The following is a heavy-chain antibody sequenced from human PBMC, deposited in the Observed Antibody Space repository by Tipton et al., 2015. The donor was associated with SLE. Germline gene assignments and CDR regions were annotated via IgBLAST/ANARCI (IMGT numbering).Heavy chain of an antibody. CDR1: GFIFSGYG. Sequence: SLRLSCEASGFIFSGYGMHWVRHAPGKGLEWVAFIRFDGLKKDYADSVKGRFTISRDNSKNTLYLQMNSLRTEDTAIYYCAKDGGTYSPHYFDYWGQGTLVTVSS. CDR3: AKDGGTYSPHYFDY. J-gene: IGHJ4*02. CDR2: IRFDGLKK. V-gene: IGHV3-30*02. D-gene: IGHD4-11*01.